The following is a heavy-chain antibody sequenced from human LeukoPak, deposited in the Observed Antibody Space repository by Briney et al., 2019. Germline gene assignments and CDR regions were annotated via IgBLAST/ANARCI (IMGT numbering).Heavy chain of an antibody. Sequence: EASVKVSCKASGYTFTGYYMHWVRQAPGQGLEWMGWINPNSGGTNYAQKFQGRVTMTRDTSISTAYMELSRLRSDDTAVYYCARPFCSGDSCYSGHYFDYWGQGTLVTVSS. V-gene: IGHV1-2*02. CDR3: ARPFCSGDSCYSGHYFDY. D-gene: IGHD2-15*01. J-gene: IGHJ4*02. CDR2: INPNSGGT. CDR1: GYTFTGYY.